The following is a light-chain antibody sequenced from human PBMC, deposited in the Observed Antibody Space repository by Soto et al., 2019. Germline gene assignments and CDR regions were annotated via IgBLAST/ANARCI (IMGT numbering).Light chain of an antibody. CDR3: QQRSNWPLT. CDR1: QSVSSSQ. V-gene: IGKV3-11*01. J-gene: IGKJ4*01. Sequence: EIVLTQSPGTLSLSPGESATLSCRASQSVSSSQIVWYQQKPGQAPRLLIYDASNRATGIPARFSGSGSGTDFTLTISSLEPEDFAVYYCQQRSNWPLTFGGGTKV. CDR2: DAS.